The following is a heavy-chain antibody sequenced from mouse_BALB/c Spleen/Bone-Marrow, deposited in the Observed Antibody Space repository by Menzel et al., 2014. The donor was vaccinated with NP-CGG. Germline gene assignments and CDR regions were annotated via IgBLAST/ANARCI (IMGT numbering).Heavy chain of an antibody. D-gene: IGHD2-1*01. V-gene: IGHV3-8*02. CDR2: ISYSGTT. CDR1: GDSITSGF. J-gene: IGHJ4*01. Sequence: EVQPQQSGPSVVKPSQTLSLTCSVTGDSITSGFWNWIRKFPGNKLEYMGYISYSGTTYYNPSLKSRISFTRDTSKNQYYLQLISVTTEDTATYFCARWDFGNHYAMDYWGQGTSVTVSS. CDR3: ARWDFGNHYAMDY.